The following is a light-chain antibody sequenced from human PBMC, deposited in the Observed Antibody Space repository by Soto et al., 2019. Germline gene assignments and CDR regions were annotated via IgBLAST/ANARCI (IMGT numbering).Light chain of an antibody. J-gene: IGKJ4*01. CDR3: MQALQTPGLT. Sequence: DIVMTHSPLSLPVTPGEPASISCRSSQSLLHSNGYNYLDWYLQKPGQSPQLLIYLGSNRASGVPDRFSGSGSGTDFTLKISRVEAEDVGVYYCMQALQTPGLTFGGGTKVDIK. V-gene: IGKV2-28*01. CDR1: QSLLHSNGYNY. CDR2: LGS.